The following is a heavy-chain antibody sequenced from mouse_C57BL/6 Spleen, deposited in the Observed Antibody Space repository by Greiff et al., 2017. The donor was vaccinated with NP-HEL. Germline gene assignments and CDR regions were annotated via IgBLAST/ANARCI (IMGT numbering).Heavy chain of an antibody. CDR3: ARETGTRFAY. J-gene: IGHJ3*01. CDR2: INPSNGGT. D-gene: IGHD3-1*01. Sequence: QVQLQQPGTELVKPGASVKLSCKASGYTFTSYWMHWVKQRPGQGLEWIGNINPSNGGTNYNEKFKSKATLTGDKSYSTAYLQLSSLTSEDAAVYYCARETGTRFAYWGQGTLVTVSA. CDR1: GYTFTSYW. V-gene: IGHV1-53*01.